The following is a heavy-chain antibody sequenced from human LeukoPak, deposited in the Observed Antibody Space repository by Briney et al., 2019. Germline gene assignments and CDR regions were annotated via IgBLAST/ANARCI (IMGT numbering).Heavy chain of an antibody. J-gene: IGHJ6*02. D-gene: IGHD2-15*01. Sequence: KAGGSLRLSCAASGFTFSDYYMSWIRQAPGKGLEWVSYISSSGSTIYYADSVKGRFTISRDNAKNSLYLQMNSLRAEDTAVYYCAVAPAYYYGMDVWGQGTTVTVSS. CDR2: ISSSGSTI. CDR3: AVAPAYYYGMDV. CDR1: GFTFSDYY. V-gene: IGHV3-11*01.